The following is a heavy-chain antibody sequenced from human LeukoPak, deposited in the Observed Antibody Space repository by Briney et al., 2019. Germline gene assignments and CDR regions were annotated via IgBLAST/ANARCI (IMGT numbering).Heavy chain of an antibody. D-gene: IGHD1-26*01. J-gene: IGHJ4*01. CDR2: IDISGTYI. Sequence: PGGSLRLSCAASGFILSDYNMNWVRQAPGKGLEWVSFIDISGTYITYADSVKGRFTISRENAKDSLYLQMNSLRAEDTAVYYCTRDLSATARAYDYWGHGTLVSVSS. CDR1: GFILSDYN. V-gene: IGHV3-21*01. CDR3: TRDLSATARAYDY.